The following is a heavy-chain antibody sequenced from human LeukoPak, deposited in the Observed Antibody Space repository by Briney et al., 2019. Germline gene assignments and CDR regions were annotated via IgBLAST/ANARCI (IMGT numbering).Heavy chain of an antibody. CDR2: IYYSGST. J-gene: IGHJ4*02. Sequence: SETRSLTCSVSSGSISSYYGSWIRQPQGKGLAGMGDIYYSGSTNYNPSLTRRVTISVDTSKNQFSLKLSSVTAADTAVYYCARDWDYWGQGTLVTVSS. CDR3: ARDWDY. V-gene: IGHV4-59*01. D-gene: IGHD1-26*01. CDR1: SGSISSYY.